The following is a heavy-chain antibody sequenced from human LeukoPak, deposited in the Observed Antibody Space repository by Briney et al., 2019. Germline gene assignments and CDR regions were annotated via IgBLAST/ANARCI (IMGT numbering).Heavy chain of an antibody. CDR3: ARIDTPRDYDFWSGYYTGIHYFDY. CDR1: GYSFTSYW. J-gene: IGHJ4*02. D-gene: IGHD3-3*01. V-gene: IGHV5-51*01. CDR2: IYPGDSGT. Sequence: GESLKISCKGSGYSFTSYWIGWVRQMPGKGLEWMGTIYPGDSGTRYSPSFQGQVTISADKSISTAYLQWSSLKASDTAMYYCARIDTPRDYDFWSGYYTGIHYFDYWGQGTLVTVSS.